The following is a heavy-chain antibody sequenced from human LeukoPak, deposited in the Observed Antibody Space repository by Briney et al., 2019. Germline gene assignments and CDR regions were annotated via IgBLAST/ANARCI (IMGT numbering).Heavy chain of an antibody. V-gene: IGHV1-46*01. D-gene: IGHD1-14*01. CDR2: INPTGGST. J-gene: IGHJ6*03. Sequence: ASVKVSCKASGYTFTSYYMHWVRQAPGQGLEWMGLINPTGGSTGYAQKFQGRVTMTRDMSTSTDYMELSSLRSEDTAVYYCASGPFLTFDHTPEGYYHYFMDVWGTGTTV. CDR3: ASGPFLTFDHTPEGYYHYFMDV. CDR1: GYTFTSYY.